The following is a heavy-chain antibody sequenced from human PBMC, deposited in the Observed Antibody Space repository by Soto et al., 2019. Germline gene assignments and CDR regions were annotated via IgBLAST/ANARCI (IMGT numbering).Heavy chain of an antibody. D-gene: IGHD2-15*01. Sequence: EVQLVESGGGLVQPGGSLRLSCAASGFTFSSYDMHWVRQATGKGLEWVSAIGTAGDTYYPGSVKGRFTISRENAKNYLYLQMNSLRAGDTAVYYCARLQPQGHCSGGRCYGSGYWYFDLWGRGTLVTVSS. V-gene: IGHV3-13*01. J-gene: IGHJ2*01. CDR3: ARLQPQGHCSGGRCYGSGYWYFDL. CDR1: GFTFSSYD. CDR2: IGTAGDT.